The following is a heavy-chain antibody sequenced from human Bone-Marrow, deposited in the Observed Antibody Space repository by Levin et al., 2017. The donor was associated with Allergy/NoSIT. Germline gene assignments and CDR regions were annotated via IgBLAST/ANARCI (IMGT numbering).Heavy chain of an antibody. D-gene: IGHD3-10*01. V-gene: IGHV3-30*04. CDR3: ARERISGGYGSESYPYAFDL. CDR2: VAYDGSNE. J-gene: IGHJ4*02. Sequence: PGGSLRLSCTASEFIFSTYAMHWVRQAPGKGLEWVADVAYDGSNEIYADSVKGRFTISRDNSKNTLFLEMTSLRVDDAAIYFCARERISGGYGSESYPYAFDLWGQGTLVSVSS. CDR1: EFIFSTYA.